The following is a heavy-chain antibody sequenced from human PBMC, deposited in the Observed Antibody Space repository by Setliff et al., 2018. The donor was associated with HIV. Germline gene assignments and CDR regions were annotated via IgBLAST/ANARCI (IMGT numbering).Heavy chain of an antibody. CDR1: GGSISSSNW. CDR3: ARRSGWSLDY. CDR2: IFHSGST. Sequence: SETLSLTCAVSGGSISSSNWWTWVRQPPGKGLEWIGQIFHSGSTNYNPSLKSRVTISIDKSKNQFSLKVNSVTAADTAVYYCARRSGWSLDYWGQGTLVTVSS. J-gene: IGHJ4*02. V-gene: IGHV4-4*02. D-gene: IGHD6-19*01.